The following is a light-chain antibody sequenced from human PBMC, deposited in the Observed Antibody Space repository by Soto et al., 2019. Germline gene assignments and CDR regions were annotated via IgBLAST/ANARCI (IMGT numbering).Light chain of an antibody. CDR3: GADHGSGSNFVRI. CDR2: VGTGGIVG. Sequence: QPVLTQPPSASASLGASVTLTCTLSSGYSNYEVDWYQQRPGKGPRFVMRVGTGGIVGSKGDGIPDRFSVLGSGLNRYLTIKNIQEEDESDYHCGADHGSGSNFVRIFGGGTKLTVL. CDR1: SGYSNYE. J-gene: IGLJ2*01. V-gene: IGLV9-49*01.